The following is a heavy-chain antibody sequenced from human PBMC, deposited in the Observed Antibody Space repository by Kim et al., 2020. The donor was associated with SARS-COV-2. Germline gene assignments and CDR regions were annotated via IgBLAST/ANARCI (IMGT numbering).Heavy chain of an antibody. D-gene: IGHD6-13*01. CDR2: NK. Sequence: NKTYADSVKGRVTISRDNSKNTLYLQMKSLIAEDTAVYYWARDSSSWYLGYWGQGTLVTVSS. CDR3: ARDSSSWYLGY. V-gene: IGHV3-30*01. J-gene: IGHJ4*02.